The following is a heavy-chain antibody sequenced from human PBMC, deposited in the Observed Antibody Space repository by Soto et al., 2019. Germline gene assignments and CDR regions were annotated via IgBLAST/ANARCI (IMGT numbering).Heavy chain of an antibody. Sequence: PGESLKISCKGSGYSFTSYWIGWVRQMPGKGLEWMGIIYPGDSDTRYSPSFQGQVTISADKSISTAYLQWSSLKASDTAMYYCARRDYDFWSGFLGGMDVWGQGTTVTVSS. CDR2: IYPGDSDT. J-gene: IGHJ6*02. V-gene: IGHV5-51*01. CDR1: GYSFTSYW. CDR3: ARRDYDFWSGFLGGMDV. D-gene: IGHD3-3*01.